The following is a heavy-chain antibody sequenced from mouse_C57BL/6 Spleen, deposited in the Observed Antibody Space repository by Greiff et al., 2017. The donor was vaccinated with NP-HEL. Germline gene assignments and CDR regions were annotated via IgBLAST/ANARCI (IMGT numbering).Heavy chain of an antibody. V-gene: IGHV5-17*01. J-gene: IGHJ4*01. D-gene: IGHD6-1*01. CDR2: ISSGSSTI. Sequence: EVQVVESGGGLVKPGGSLKLSCAASGFTFSDYGMHWVRQAPEKGLEWVAYISSGSSTIYYADTVKGRFTISRDNAKNTLFLQMTSLRSEDTAMYYCARPSDSDAMDYWGQGTSVTVSS. CDR1: GFTFSDYG. CDR3: ARPSDSDAMDY.